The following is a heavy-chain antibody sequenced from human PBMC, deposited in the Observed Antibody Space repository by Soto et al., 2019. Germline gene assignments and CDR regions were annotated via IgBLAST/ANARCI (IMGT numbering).Heavy chain of an antibody. Sequence: QVQLVQSGAEVKKPGASVKVSCKASGYTFTSYYMHWVRQAPGQGLEWMGIINPSGGSTSYAQKFRGRVTMTRDTSTSTVYMELSSLRSKDTAVYYCARDLTLRPLSYYYYGMDVWGQGTTVTVSS. J-gene: IGHJ6*02. CDR1: GYTFTSYY. CDR2: INPSGGST. CDR3: ARDLTLRPLSYYYYGMDV. D-gene: IGHD5-12*01. V-gene: IGHV1-46*01.